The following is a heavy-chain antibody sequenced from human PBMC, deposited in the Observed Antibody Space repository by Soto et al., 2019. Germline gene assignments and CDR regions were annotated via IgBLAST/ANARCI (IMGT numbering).Heavy chain of an antibody. J-gene: IGHJ2*01. CDR1: GYSFISYW. Sequence: GESLKISCKGFGYSFISYWIGWVRQTPWKGLEWMGIIYPGDSDTRYSPSFQGQVTISADKSINTAYLQWSSLEASDTAMYYCARGLWFWEVSNRPLDLWGRGTLVTVSS. CDR2: IYPGDSDT. D-gene: IGHD3-10*01. CDR3: ARGLWFWEVSNRPLDL. V-gene: IGHV5-51*01.